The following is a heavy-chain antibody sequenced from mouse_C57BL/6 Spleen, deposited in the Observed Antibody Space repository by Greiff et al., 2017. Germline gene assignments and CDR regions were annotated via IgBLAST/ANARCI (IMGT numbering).Heavy chain of an antibody. V-gene: IGHV1-64*01. CDR3: ARSPVLGAMDY. D-gene: IGHD4-1*01. CDR2: IHPNSGST. Sequence: QVQLQQPGAELVKPGASVKLSCKASGYTFTSYWMHWVKQRPGQGLEWIGMIHPNSGSTNYNEKFKSKATLTVDKSSSTAYMQLSSLTSEDSVVYYCARSPVLGAMDYWGQGTSVTVSS. CDR1: GYTFTSYW. J-gene: IGHJ4*01.